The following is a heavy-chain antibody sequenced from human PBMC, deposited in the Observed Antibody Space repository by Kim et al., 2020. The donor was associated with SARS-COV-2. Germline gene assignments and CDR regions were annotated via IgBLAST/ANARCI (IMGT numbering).Heavy chain of an antibody. J-gene: IGHJ4*02. V-gene: IGHV2-5*02. CDR2: IYWDDDK. Sequence: SGPTLVNPTQTLALTCTFSGFSLSTSGVGVGWIRQPPGKALEWLALIYWDDDKRYSPSLKSRLTITKDTSKNQVVLTMTNMDPVDTATYYCAHRRGPNYDFWSGPDYWGQGTLVTVSS. CDR3: AHRRGPNYDFWSGPDY. CDR1: GFSLSTSGVG. D-gene: IGHD3-3*01.